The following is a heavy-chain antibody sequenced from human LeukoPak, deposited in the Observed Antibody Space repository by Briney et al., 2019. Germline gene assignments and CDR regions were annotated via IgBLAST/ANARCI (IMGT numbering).Heavy chain of an antibody. CDR3: ARDRGNDDFDI. V-gene: IGHV4-31*03. Sequence: PSQTLPLTCTVSGGSISNGGYYWTWIRPHPGKGLDWIGHIYYSGTTYYNPSLKRRVTISVDTSKNQFSLKLTSVTAADTAVYYCARDRGNDDFDIWGQGTMVTVSS. J-gene: IGHJ3*02. CDR1: GGSISNGGYY. CDR2: IYYSGTT. D-gene: IGHD3-10*01.